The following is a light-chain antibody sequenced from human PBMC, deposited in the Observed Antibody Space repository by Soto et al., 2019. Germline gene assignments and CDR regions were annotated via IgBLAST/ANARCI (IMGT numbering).Light chain of an antibody. V-gene: IGKV1-5*01. J-gene: IGKJ1*01. CDR3: QQYNSYSWT. CDR1: QSISSW. CDR2: VAC. Sequence: DIQMTQSPSTLSASVGDRVTITCRASQSISSWLAWYQQKPGKAPKLLIYVACSLESGVPSKFSGSGSWTEFTLPISSLQPDDFATYYCQQYNSYSWTFGQGNKVEIK.